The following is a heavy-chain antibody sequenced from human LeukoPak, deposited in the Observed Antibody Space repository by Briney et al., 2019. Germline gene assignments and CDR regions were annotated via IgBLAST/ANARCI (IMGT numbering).Heavy chain of an antibody. D-gene: IGHD7-27*01. CDR2: IYYSGST. CDR3: VGAEPRGTNWYPY. CDR1: GGSISSSSYY. J-gene: IGHJ4*02. V-gene: IGHV4-39*07. Sequence: SETLSLTCTVSGGSISSSSYYWGWIRQPPGKGLEWIGSIYYSGSTYYNPSLKSRVTISVDKSKNQFSLKLSSVTAADTAIYYCVGAEPRGTNWYPYWGQGTLVTVSS.